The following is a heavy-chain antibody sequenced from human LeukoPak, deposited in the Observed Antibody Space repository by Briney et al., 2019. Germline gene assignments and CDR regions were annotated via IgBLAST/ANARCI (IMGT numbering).Heavy chain of an antibody. V-gene: IGHV3-23*01. D-gene: IGHD3-16*01. CDR1: GFTFSSYA. Sequence: PGGSLRLSCAASGFTFSSYAMSWVREAPGKGLEWVSVISGSGGRTYYADSVEGRFTISRDNSKNTLYLQMNSLRAEDTAVYYCAKDWAQAYWGQGTLVTASS. J-gene: IGHJ4*02. CDR3: AKDWAQAY. CDR2: ISGSGGRT.